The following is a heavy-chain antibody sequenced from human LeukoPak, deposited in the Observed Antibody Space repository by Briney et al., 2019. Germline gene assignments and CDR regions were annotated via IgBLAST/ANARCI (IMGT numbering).Heavy chain of an antibody. V-gene: IGHV4-34*01. Sequence: NTSETLSLTCAVYGGSFSGYYWSWIRQPPGKGLEWIGEINHSGSTNYNPSLKSRVTISVDTSKNQFSLKLSSVTAADTAVYYCARALNWFDPWGQGTLVTVSS. CDR3: ARALNWFDP. J-gene: IGHJ5*02. D-gene: IGHD3-3*02. CDR2: INHSGST. CDR1: GGSFSGYY.